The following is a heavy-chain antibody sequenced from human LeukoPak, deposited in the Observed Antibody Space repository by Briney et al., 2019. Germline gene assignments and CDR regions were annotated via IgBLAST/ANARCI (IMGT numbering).Heavy chain of an antibody. Sequence: PGGSLRLSCTSSAITFSSYWMSWVRQAPGKGLEWVAYIKQDGSEKYYVDSLKGRFTISRDNAKNSLYLQMNSLRAEDTAVYYCATSQTTSGQYGNAFDIWGQGTMVTVSS. CDR1: AITFSSYW. J-gene: IGHJ3*02. D-gene: IGHD6-19*01. CDR2: IKQDGSEK. CDR3: ATSQTTSGQYGNAFDI. V-gene: IGHV3-7*01.